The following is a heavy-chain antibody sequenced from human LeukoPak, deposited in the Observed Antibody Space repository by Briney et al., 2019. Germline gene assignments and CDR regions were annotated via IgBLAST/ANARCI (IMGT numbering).Heavy chain of an antibody. J-gene: IGHJ4*02. V-gene: IGHV4-4*09. CDR1: VGSISSYY. CDR3: TRYCSGGSCYSGTFDY. Sequence: PSETLSLTCTVSVGSISSYYWSWIRQPPGKGLEWIGYIYTSGSTNYNPSLKSRVTISVDTSKNQFSLKLSSVTATDTAVYYCTRYCSGGSCYSGTFDYWGQGTMVAVSS. CDR2: IYTSGST. D-gene: IGHD2-15*01.